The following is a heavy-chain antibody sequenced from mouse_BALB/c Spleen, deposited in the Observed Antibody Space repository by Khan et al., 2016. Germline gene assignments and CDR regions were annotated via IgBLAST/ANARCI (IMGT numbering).Heavy chain of an antibody. Sequence: EVELVESGGGLVKPGGSLKLSCAASGFTFSSYAMSWVRQTPEKRLEGVASISSGGNTFYPDSLKGRFTIPRDNARNILYLQMSSLMSEDTAIYCCTRGVTTVVDYFDYWGQGTTLTVSS. J-gene: IGHJ2*01. CDR1: GFTFSSYA. D-gene: IGHD1-1*01. CDR3: TRGVTTVVDYFDY. V-gene: IGHV5-6-5*01. CDR2: ISSGGNT.